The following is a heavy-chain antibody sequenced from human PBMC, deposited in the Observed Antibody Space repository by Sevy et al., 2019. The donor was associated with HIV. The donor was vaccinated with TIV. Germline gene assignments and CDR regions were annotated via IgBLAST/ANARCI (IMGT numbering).Heavy chain of an antibody. CDR2: IYYSGGT. Sequence: SETLSLTCTVSGGSISSGSYYWSWIRQHPGKGLEWIGYIYYSGGTYYNPSLKSRVTISVDTSKNQFSLKLTSVTAAATALYYCARRSGRLNYWYFDLWGRGTQVTVSS. CDR1: GGSISSGSYY. CDR3: ARRSGRLNYWYFDL. J-gene: IGHJ2*01. D-gene: IGHD1-26*01. V-gene: IGHV4-31*03.